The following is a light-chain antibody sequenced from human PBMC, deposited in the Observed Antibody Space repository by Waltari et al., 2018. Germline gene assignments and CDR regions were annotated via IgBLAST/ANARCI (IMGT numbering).Light chain of an antibody. CDR1: SSDVGGDDS. CDR2: DVN. V-gene: IGLV2-14*03. J-gene: IGLJ2*01. CDR3: SSQSTKNGVI. Sequence: QSALTQPASVSGSPGQSITISCTGSSSDVGGDDSVSWYEDHPGQAPKAIIYDVNKRPSGVSDLFSGSKSGNTASLTISGLQAEDEATFYCSSQSTKNGVIFGGGTKVTVL.